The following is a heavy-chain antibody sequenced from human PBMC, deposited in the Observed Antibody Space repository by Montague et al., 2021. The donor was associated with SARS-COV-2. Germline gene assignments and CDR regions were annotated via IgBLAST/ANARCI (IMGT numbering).Heavy chain of an antibody. V-gene: IGHV2-70*11. J-gene: IGHJ6*02. CDR3: ARRTYDILTGYGDCIDD. CDR2: IDWDDDK. D-gene: IGHD3-9*01. CDR1: GFSLSTSGLC. Sequence: PALVKPTQTLTLTCTFSGFSLSTSGLCVSWIRQPPGKALEWLARIDWDDDKYYSTSLKSRLTISKDTSKNQVVLTMTNMDPVDTATYYCARRTYDILTGYGDCIDDWGQGTTVTVSS.